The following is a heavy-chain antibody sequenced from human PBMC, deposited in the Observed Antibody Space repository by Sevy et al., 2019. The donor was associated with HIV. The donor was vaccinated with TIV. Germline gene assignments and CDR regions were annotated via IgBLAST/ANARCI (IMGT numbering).Heavy chain of an antibody. D-gene: IGHD3-10*01. V-gene: IGHV4-30-2*01. CDR2: IYHSGST. CDR3: ASAYYYGSGSHYMESVYFDY. CDR1: GGSISSGGYS. J-gene: IGHJ4*02. Sequence: SESLSLTCAVSGGSISSGGYSWSWIRQPPGKGLEWIGYIYHSGSTYYNPSLKSRVTISVDRSKNQFSLKLSSVTAADTAVSYSASAYYYGSGSHYMESVYFDYWGQGTAVTVSS.